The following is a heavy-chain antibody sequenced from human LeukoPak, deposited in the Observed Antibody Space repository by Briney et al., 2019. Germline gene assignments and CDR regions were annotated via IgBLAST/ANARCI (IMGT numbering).Heavy chain of an antibody. CDR3: ARLRDYYGSGSYTPPNYYYYYGMDV. D-gene: IGHD3-10*01. J-gene: IGHJ6*02. Sequence: RGESLKISCKGSGYSFTSYWIGWVRQMPGKGLEWMGIIYPGDSDTRYSPSFQGQVTISADKSISTAYLQWSSLKASDTAMYYCARLRDYYGSGSYTPPNYYYYYGMDVWGQGTTVTVSS. V-gene: IGHV5-51*01. CDR2: IYPGDSDT. CDR1: GYSFTSYW.